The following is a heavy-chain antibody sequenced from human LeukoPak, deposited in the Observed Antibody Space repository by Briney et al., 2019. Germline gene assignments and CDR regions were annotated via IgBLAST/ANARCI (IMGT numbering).Heavy chain of an antibody. CDR1: ELTLSSNS. J-gene: IGHJ4*02. CDR2: TSGSGDST. V-gene: IGHV3-23*01. CDR3: ASTPYYYDSSGYYRPYYFDY. D-gene: IGHD3-22*01. Sequence: GSLRLSCASSELTLSSNSMTWVRQTPGKWLEWVSPTSGSGDSTYYADSVKGRFTISRDNSKNTLSLQMNSLRVEDTAVYYCASTPYYYDSSGYYRPYYFDYWGQGTLVTVSS.